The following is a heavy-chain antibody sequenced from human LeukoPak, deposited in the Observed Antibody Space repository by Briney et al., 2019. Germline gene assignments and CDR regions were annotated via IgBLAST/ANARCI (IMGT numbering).Heavy chain of an antibody. CDR2: ISGSGGST. CDR1: GFTFSSYA. D-gene: IGHD3-3*01. V-gene: IGHV3-23*01. Sequence: PGGSLRLSCAASGFTFSSYAMSWVRQAPGKGLEWVSAISGSGGSTYYADSVKGRFTISRDNSKNTLYLQMNSLRAEDTAVYYCAKDLQGTYSFFGVAGGYFDYWGQGTLVTVSS. CDR3: AKDLQGTYSFFGVAGGYFDY. J-gene: IGHJ4*02.